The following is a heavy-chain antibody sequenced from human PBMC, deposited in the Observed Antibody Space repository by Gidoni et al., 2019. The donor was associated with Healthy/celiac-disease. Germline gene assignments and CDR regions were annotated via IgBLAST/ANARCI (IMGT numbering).Heavy chain of an antibody. Sequence: QLQLQESGPGLVKPSETLSLTCTVSGGSISSSSYYWGWIRQPPGKGLEWIGSIYYSGSTYYNPSLKSRVTISVDTSKNQFSLKLSSVTAADTAVYYCARLAIGFPGYYGMDVWGQGTTVTVSS. CDR2: IYYSGST. CDR3: ARLAIGFPGYYGMDV. D-gene: IGHD2-21*01. V-gene: IGHV4-39*01. CDR1: GGSISSSSYY. J-gene: IGHJ6*02.